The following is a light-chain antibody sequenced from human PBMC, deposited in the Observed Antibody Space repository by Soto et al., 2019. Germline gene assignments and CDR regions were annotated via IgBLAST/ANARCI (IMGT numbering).Light chain of an antibody. V-gene: IGLV1-40*01. J-gene: IGLJ2*01. CDR3: QSYDSSLSGLL. CDR2: GNS. CDR1: SSNIGAGYD. Sequence: QSVLTQPPSVSGAPGQRVTISCTGSSSNIGAGYDVHWYQQLPGTAPKLLIYGNSNRPSGVPDRFSGSKSGTSASLAITGLQAEAEADYYCQSYDSSLSGLLFGGGTKLTVL.